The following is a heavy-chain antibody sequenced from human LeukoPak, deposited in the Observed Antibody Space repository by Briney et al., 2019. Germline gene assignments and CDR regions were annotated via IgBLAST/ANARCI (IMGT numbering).Heavy chain of an antibody. CDR2: ISGSGDRT. D-gene: IGHD6-13*01. J-gene: IGHJ6*02. CDR1: GFTFNNYA. CDR3: AKGQQARVTYYYYYGMDV. V-gene: IGHV3-23*01. Sequence: GGSLRLSCAASGFTFNNYAMSLFRQTPGKGLEWVSAISGSGDRTYYAESVKGRFIISRDNSKNTLYLQMNSLRAEDTAVYYCAKGQQARVTYYYYYGMDVWGQGTTVTVSS.